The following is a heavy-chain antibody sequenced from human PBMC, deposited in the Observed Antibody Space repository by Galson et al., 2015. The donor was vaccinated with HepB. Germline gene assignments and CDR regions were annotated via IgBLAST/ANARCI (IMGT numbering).Heavy chain of an antibody. Sequence: SLRLSCAASGFTFSSYAMSWVRQAPGKGLEWVSAISGSGGSTYYADSVKGRFTISRDNSKNTLYLQMNSLRAEDTAVYYCAKLEGDYIVLMVYAPSWGQGTLVTVSS. D-gene: IGHD2-8*01. CDR1: GFTFSSYA. CDR3: AKLEGDYIVLMVYAPS. J-gene: IGHJ5*02. CDR2: ISGSGGST. V-gene: IGHV3-23*01.